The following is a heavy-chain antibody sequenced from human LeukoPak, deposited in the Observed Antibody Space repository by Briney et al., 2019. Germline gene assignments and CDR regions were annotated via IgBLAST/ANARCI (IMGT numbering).Heavy chain of an antibody. Sequence: PSETLSLTCAVYGGSFSGYYWSWIRQPPGKGLEWIGEINHSGSTNYNPSLKSRVTISVDTSKNQFSLKLSSVTAADTAVYYCARRPLYDSSGYYFDYWGQGTLVTVSS. CDR2: INHSGST. V-gene: IGHV4-34*01. J-gene: IGHJ4*02. CDR1: GGSFSGYY. D-gene: IGHD3-22*01. CDR3: ARRPLYDSSGYYFDY.